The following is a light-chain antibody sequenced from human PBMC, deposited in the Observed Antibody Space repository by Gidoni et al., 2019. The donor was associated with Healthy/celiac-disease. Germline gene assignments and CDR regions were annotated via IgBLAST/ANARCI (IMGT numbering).Light chain of an antibody. J-gene: IGKJ5*01. V-gene: IGKV3-20*01. CDR3: QQYGSPRGIT. CDR1: QSVSSSY. Sequence: ERATLSCRASQSVSSSYLAWYQQKPGQAPRLLIYGASSRATGIPDRFSGSGSGTDFTLTISRLEPEDFAVYYCQQYGSPRGITFGQGTRLEIK. CDR2: GAS.